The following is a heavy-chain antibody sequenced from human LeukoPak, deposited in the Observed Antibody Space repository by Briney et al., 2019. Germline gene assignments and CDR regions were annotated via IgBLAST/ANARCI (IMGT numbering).Heavy chain of an antibody. CDR2: IKQDGSEK. CDR1: GFTFSSYA. Sequence: GGSLRLSCAASGFTFSSYAMSWVRQAPGKGLEWVANIKQDGSEKYYVDSVKGRFTISRDNAKNSLYLQMNSLRAEDTAVYYCARGLASSSWGQGTLVTVSS. D-gene: IGHD6-13*01. CDR3: ARGLASSS. J-gene: IGHJ4*02. V-gene: IGHV3-7*01.